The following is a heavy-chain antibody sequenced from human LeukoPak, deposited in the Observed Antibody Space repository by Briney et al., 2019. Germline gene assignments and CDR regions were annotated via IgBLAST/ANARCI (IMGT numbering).Heavy chain of an antibody. J-gene: IGHJ4*02. V-gene: IGHV3-23*01. CDR2: IGGGGANT. D-gene: IGHD2-15*01. CDR3: AKGRALGVAAAFNY. CDR1: GFIFTNYA. Sequence: GGSLRLSCAASGFIFTNYAMGWVHQAPGKGLEWVSAIGGGGANTYYADSVKGRFTISRDNSKNTLYLQMNSLRADDTAVYYCAKGRALGVAAAFNYWGQGIVVTVSS.